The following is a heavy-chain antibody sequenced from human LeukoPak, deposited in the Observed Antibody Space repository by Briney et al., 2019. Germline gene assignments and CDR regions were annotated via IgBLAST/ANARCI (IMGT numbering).Heavy chain of an antibody. CDR3: ARDSIVATILVDY. CDR1: GFTFSSYA. Sequence: GGSLRLSCAASGFTFSSYAMHWVRQAPGKGLEWVAVISYDGSNKYYADSVKGRFTISRDNSKNTLYLQMNSLRAEDTAVYYCARDSIVATILVDYWGQGTLVTVSS. CDR2: ISYDGSNK. V-gene: IGHV3-30*04. J-gene: IGHJ4*02. D-gene: IGHD5-12*01.